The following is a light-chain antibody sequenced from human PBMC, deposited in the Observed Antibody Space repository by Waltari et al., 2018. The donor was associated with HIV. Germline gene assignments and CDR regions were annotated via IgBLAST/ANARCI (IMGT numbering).Light chain of an antibody. CDR2: LGS. V-gene: IGKV2-28*01. Sequence: DIVMTQSPLSLPVTAGEPASISCRSSQSLLHSSGYNYLDWYFQKPGQSPQLLIYLGSTPASGVPDRFSGSVSGTNFTLKIRRVDTENVGIYYCMQALQTPLTYGGGTKVEI. J-gene: IGKJ4*01. CDR3: MQALQTPLT. CDR1: QSLLHSSGYNY.